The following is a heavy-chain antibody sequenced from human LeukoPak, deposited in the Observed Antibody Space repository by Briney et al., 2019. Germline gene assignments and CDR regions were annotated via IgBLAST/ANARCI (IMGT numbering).Heavy chain of an antibody. D-gene: IGHD2-15*01. V-gene: IGHV1-8*03. CDR2: MNPNSGNT. Sequence: GASVKVSCKASGYTFTSYDISWVRQATGQGLEWMGWMNPNSGNTGYAQKFQGRVTITRNTSISTAYMELSSLRSEDTAVYYCARGRLSYCSGGSCYYGNDYWGQGTLVTVSS. CDR1: GYTFTSYD. J-gene: IGHJ4*02. CDR3: ARGRLSYCSGGSCYYGNDY.